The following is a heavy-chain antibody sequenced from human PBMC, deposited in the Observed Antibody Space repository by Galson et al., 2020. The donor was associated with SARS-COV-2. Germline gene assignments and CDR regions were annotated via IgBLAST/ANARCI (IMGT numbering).Heavy chain of an antibody. CDR1: GGSFSGYY. V-gene: IGHV4-34*01. Sequence: SETLSITCAVYGGSFSGYYWSWIRQPPGKGLEWIGEINHRGSTNYNPSLKSRVTISVDTSKNQFSLKLSSVTAADTAVYYCARELRYFDWRRFDYWGQGTLVTVSS. D-gene: IGHD3-9*01. CDR3: ARELRYFDWRRFDY. J-gene: IGHJ4*02. CDR2: INHRGST.